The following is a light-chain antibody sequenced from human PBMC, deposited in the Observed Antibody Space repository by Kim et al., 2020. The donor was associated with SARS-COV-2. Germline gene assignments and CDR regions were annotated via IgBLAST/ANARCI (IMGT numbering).Light chain of an antibody. Sequence: SVTPAHNFTPTCRASQSIGRRLHCYQHKPDQSPKLLIKYASQSISGVPSRFSGIGSGTDFTLTINSLEPEDAAAYSCHQSSVLPATFGQGTKLEI. CDR1: QSIGRR. J-gene: IGKJ2*01. V-gene: IGKV6D-21*02. CDR3: HQSSVLPAT. CDR2: YAS.